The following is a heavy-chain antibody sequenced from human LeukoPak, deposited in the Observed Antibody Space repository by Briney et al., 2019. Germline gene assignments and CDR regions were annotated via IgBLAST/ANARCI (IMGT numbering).Heavy chain of an antibody. CDR2: ISSSSSYI. CDR3: ARDRDYYDSSASV. J-gene: IGHJ6*04. V-gene: IGHV3-21*01. D-gene: IGHD3-22*01. Sequence: GGSLRLSCAASGFTFSSYSMNWVRQAPGKVLEWVSSISSSSSYIYYADSVKGRFTISRDNAKNSLYLQMNSLRAEDTAVYYCARDRDYYDSSASVWGEGTTVTVSS. CDR1: GFTFSSYS.